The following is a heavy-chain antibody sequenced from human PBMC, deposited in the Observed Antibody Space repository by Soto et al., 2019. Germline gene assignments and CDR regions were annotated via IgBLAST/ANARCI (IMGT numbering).Heavy chain of an antibody. D-gene: IGHD2-2*01. V-gene: IGHV3-23*01. J-gene: IGHJ4*02. CDR3: AKLGSSSWSPHYYFDY. CDR2: ITDSGDDT. Sequence: EVQLLESGGGLVQPGGSLRLSCAASGFTFNNYAMGWVRQAPGKGLEWVSAITDSGDDTYYIDSVKGRFTISRDNSKSTLYLQMNSLRAVDTAIYYCAKLGSSSWSPHYYFDYWGQGTLVTVSS. CDR1: GFTFNNYA.